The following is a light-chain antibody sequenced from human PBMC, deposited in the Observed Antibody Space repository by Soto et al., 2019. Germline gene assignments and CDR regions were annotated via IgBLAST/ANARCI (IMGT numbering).Light chain of an antibody. Sequence: QSALTQPASVSGSPGQSITISCTGTSRDVGGYNYVSWYQQHPDKAPKLMIYDVSNRPSGVSNRFSGSKSGNTASLTISGLQAEVEADYYCGSYTSSGTLIFGGGTKLTVL. CDR3: GSYTSSGTLI. J-gene: IGLJ2*01. CDR1: SRDVGGYNY. V-gene: IGLV2-14*01. CDR2: DVS.